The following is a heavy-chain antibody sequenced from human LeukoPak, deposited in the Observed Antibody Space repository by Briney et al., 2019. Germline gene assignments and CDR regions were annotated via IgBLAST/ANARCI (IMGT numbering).Heavy chain of an antibody. J-gene: IGHJ4*02. CDR2: ISSSGSTI. V-gene: IGHV3-11*01. CDR3: AKGTDYSLIRASGYGY. Sequence: PGGSLRLSCAASGFTFSDYYMSWIRQAPGKGLEWVSYISSSGSTIYYADSVKGRFTISRDNAKNSLYLQMNSLRAEDTAVYYCAKGTDYSLIRASGYGYWGQGTLVTVSS. D-gene: IGHD5-12*01. CDR1: GFTFSDYY.